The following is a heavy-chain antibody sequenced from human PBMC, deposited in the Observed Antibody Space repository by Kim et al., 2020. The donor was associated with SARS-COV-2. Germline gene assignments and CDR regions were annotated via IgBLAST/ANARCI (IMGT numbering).Heavy chain of an antibody. CDR1: GYTFTSYD. CDR2: MNPNSGNT. D-gene: IGHD1-7*01. Sequence: ASVKVSCKASGYTFTSYDINWVRQATGQGLEWMGWMNPNSGNTGYAQKFQGRVTMTRNTSISTAYMEPSSLRSEDTAVYYCARGGDKKLYRYNWNFSPAGYAFDIWGQGTMVTVSS. J-gene: IGHJ3*02. V-gene: IGHV1-8*01. CDR3: ARGGDKKLYRYNWNFSPAGYAFDI.